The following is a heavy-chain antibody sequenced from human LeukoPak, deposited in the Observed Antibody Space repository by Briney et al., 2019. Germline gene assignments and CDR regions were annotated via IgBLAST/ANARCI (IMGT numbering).Heavy chain of an antibody. CDR2: ISYDGSNK. CDR3: AKETYYYSPYYYYGMDV. CDR1: GFTFSSYG. J-gene: IGHJ6*02. V-gene: IGHV3-30*18. D-gene: IGHD3-10*01. Sequence: PGRSLRLSCAASGFTFSSYGMHWARQAPGKGLEWVAVISYDGSNKYYADSVKGRFTISRDNSKNTLYLQMNSLRAEDTAVYYCAKETYYYSPYYYYGMDVWGQGTTVTVSS.